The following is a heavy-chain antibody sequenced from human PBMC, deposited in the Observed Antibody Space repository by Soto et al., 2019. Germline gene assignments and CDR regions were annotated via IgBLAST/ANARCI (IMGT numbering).Heavy chain of an antibody. J-gene: IGHJ4*02. Sequence: EVQLVESGGGLVQPGGSLRLSCAASGFTFSSNWMHWVRRVPGRGLVWVARINTDGSATNYVDSVKGRFTVSRDNAKNTLYLQMNSLRVEDTAEYYCARDGEGFWGQGTLVTVSS. D-gene: IGHD2-21*01. CDR2: INTDGSAT. CDR1: GFTFSSNW. CDR3: ARDGEGF. V-gene: IGHV3-74*01.